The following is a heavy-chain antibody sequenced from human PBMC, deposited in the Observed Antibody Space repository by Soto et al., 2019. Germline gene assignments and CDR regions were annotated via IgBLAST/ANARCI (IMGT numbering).Heavy chain of an antibody. CDR1: GGSISSGGYY. Sequence: SETLSLTCTVSGGSISSGGYYWSWIRQHPGKGLEWIGYISYSGSTYYNPSLESRVTISVDTSKNQFSLKLSSVTAADTAVYYCASNSYGYTCYDDWGQGTLVTVSS. V-gene: IGHV4-31*03. CDR3: ASNSYGYTCYDD. CDR2: ISYSGST. J-gene: IGHJ4*02. D-gene: IGHD5-18*01.